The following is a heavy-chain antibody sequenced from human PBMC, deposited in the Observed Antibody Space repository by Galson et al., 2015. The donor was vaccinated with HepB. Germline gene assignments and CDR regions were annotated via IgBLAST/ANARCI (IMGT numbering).Heavy chain of an antibody. D-gene: IGHD6-19*01. J-gene: IGHJ5*02. V-gene: IGHV2-5*02. Sequence: PALVKPTRTLTLTCTFSGFSLSTSGVGVGWIRQPPGKALEWLALVYWDDDKRYSPSLKSRVTITKDTSKKQVVLTMTNMDTVDTATYYCAHKTVAGIKGWFDPWGQGTLVTVSS. CDR1: GFSLSTSGVG. CDR3: AHKTVAGIKGWFDP. CDR2: VYWDDDK.